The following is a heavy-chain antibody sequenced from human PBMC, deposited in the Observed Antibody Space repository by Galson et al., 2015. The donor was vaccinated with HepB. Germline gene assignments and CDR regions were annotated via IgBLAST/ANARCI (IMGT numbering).Heavy chain of an antibody. J-gene: IGHJ4*02. Sequence: SLRLSCAASGFTFSSYGMHWVRQAPGKGLEWVAVISYDGSNKYYADSVKGRFTISRDNSNNTLYLQMNSLRAEDTAVYYCAKLLSPYYDSSGYYYGPQPPDYWGQGTLVTVSS. CDR2: ISYDGSNK. CDR3: AKLLSPYYDSSGYYYGPQPPDY. D-gene: IGHD3-22*01. CDR1: GFTFSSYG. V-gene: IGHV3-30*18.